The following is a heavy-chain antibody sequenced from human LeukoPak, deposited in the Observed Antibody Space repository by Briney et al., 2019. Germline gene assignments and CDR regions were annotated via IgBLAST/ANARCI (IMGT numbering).Heavy chain of an antibody. CDR1: GGSISSGSYY. D-gene: IGHD6-13*01. J-gene: IGHJ4*02. CDR3: ARYSSSRSSFDY. Sequence: PSQTLSLTCTVSGGSISSGSYYWSWIRQPAGKGLEWIGRIYTSGSTNYNPSLKSRVTISVDTSKNQFSLKLSSVTAADTAVYYCARYSSSRSSFDYWGQGTLVTVSS. CDR2: IYTSGST. V-gene: IGHV4-61*02.